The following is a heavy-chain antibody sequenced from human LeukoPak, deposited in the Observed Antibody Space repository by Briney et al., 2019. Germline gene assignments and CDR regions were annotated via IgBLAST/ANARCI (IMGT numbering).Heavy chain of an antibody. J-gene: IGHJ4*02. D-gene: IGHD1-26*01. CDR2: IYTRGST. V-gene: IGHV4-61*02. CDR1: GGSISSGSYY. CDR3: ARGKWELPYYFDY. Sequence: SETLSLTCTVSGGSISSGSYYWSWIRQPAGKGLEWIGRIYTRGSTNYNPSLKSRVTISVDPSKNQFSLKLSSVTAADTAVYYCARGKWELPYYFDYWGQGTLVTVSS.